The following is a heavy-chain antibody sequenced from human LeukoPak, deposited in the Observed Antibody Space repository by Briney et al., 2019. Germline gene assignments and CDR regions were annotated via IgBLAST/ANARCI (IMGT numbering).Heavy chain of an antibody. CDR2: IYYSGST. J-gene: IGHJ4*02. V-gene: IGHV4-39*01. CDR1: GGSISSRSHY. CDR3: SRGRGDIDFDY. Sequence: SETLSLTCTVSGGSISSRSHYWVWIRQPPGKGLEWLGSIYYSGSTSYNPSLKRRVTISVDTSKNQFSLKLNSVTPEDTAVYYCSRGRGDIDFDYWGQGTLVIVSS.